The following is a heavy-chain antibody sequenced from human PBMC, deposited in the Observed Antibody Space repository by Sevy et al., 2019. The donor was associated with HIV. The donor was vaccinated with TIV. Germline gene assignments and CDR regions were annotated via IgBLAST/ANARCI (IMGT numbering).Heavy chain of an antibody. D-gene: IGHD2-15*01. CDR3: ARVNCSGGSCYYYCGMDV. CDR1: GFTVSSNY. V-gene: IGHV3-53*01. Sequence: GGSLRLSCAASGFTVSSNYMSWVRQAPGKGLEWVSVIYSGGSTYYGDAVKGRFTISRDNSKNTLYLQMNSLRAEDTAVYYCARVNCSGGSCYYYCGMDVWGQGTTVTVSS. J-gene: IGHJ6*02. CDR2: IYSGGST.